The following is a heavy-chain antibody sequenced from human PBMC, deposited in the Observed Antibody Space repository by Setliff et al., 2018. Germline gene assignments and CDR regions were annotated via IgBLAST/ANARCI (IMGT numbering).Heavy chain of an antibody. J-gene: IGHJ5*02. D-gene: IGHD3-9*01. V-gene: IGHV4-4*07. Sequence: ASETLSLTCTVSGGSISPYYWSWIRQPAGKGLEWIGRIYSSGSTNYNPSLESRVTISIDRSKNQLSLKLNSVTAADTAVYYCARDSDILRGSRWFDPWGQGTLVTVSS. CDR2: IYSSGST. CDR3: ARDSDILRGSRWFDP. CDR1: GGSISPYY.